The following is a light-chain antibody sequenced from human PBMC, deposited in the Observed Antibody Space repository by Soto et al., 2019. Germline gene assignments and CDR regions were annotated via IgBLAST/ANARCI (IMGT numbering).Light chain of an antibody. V-gene: IGKV1-39*01. Sequence: DIQMTQSPSSLSASVGDRVTITCRASQTISTFLNWYQQKPGKAPKLLIHAVSNLQSGVPSRVSGSGSGTDFTLAISSLKAEDFSTYYCQQSYSTPGTFGGGTKVEIK. CDR1: QTISTF. CDR3: QQSYSTPGT. J-gene: IGKJ4*02. CDR2: AVS.